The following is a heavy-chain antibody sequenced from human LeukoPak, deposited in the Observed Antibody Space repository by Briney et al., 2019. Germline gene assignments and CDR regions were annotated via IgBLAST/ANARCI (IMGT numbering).Heavy chain of an antibody. CDR3: ARGRLHQEDYYYYYYGMDV. Sequence: SVKVSCKASGGTFISYAISWVRQAPGQGLEWMGRIIPILGIANYAQKFQGRVTITADKSTSTAYMELSSLRSEDTAVYYCARGRLHQEDYYYYYYGMDVWGQGTTVTVSS. D-gene: IGHD4-4*01. CDR2: IIPILGIA. J-gene: IGHJ6*02. V-gene: IGHV1-69*04. CDR1: GGTFISYA.